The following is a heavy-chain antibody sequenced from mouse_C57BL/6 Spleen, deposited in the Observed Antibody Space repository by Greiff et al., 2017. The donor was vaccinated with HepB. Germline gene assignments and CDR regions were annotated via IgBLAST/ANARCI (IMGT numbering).Heavy chain of an antibody. Sequence: DVHLVESGEGLVKPGGSLKLSCAASGFTFSSYAMSWVRQTPEKRLEWVAYISSGGDYIYYADTVKGRFTISRDNARNTLYLQMSSLKSEDTAMYYCTRDLNDYPFAYWGQGTLVTVSA. CDR2: ISSGGDYI. CDR1: GFTFSSYA. V-gene: IGHV5-9-1*02. D-gene: IGHD2-4*01. J-gene: IGHJ3*01. CDR3: TRDLNDYPFAY.